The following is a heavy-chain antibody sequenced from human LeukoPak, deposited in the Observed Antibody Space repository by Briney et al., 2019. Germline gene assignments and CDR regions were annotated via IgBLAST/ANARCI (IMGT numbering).Heavy chain of an antibody. V-gene: IGHV4-34*01. CDR1: GFTFSSYA. J-gene: IGHJ2*01. D-gene: IGHD6-6*01. CDR2: INHSGST. CDR3: ARKGPRPIYWYFDL. Sequence: GSLRLSCAASGFTFSSYAMSWIRQPPGKGLEWIGEINHSGSTNYNPSLKSRVTISVDTSKNQFSLKLSSVTAADTAVYYCARKGPRPIYWYFDLWGRGTLVTVSS.